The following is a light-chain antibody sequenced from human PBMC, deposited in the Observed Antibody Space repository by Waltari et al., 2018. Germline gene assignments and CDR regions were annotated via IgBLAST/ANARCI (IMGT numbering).Light chain of an antibody. CDR3: MQATHWPYS. CDR1: QSLVYSVGHTY. Sequence: DAVMTQSPLSLPVTLGQPASISCRSSQSLVYSVGHTYLTWFHERPGQSPRRLIDRVSKRDSGVPDRCSGSGSGTDFTLKISRVEAEDVGVYYCMQATHWPYSFGQGTKLEIK. J-gene: IGKJ2*03. V-gene: IGKV2-30*01. CDR2: RVS.